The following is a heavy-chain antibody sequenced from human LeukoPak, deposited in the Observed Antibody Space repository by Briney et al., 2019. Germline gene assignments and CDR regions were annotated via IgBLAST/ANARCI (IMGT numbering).Heavy chain of an antibody. CDR3: ARHLSGKKDF. Sequence: SETLSLTCTVSGGSISTSHPYWGWLRQPPGKGLQWIGSNSGATYYNPSLESRVTISLDPSKTLLSLKLTSVTASDTAVYFCARHLSGKKDFWGQGALVTVSS. V-gene: IGHV4-39*01. J-gene: IGHJ4*02. CDR2: NSGAT. CDR1: GGSISTSHPY. D-gene: IGHD3-10*01.